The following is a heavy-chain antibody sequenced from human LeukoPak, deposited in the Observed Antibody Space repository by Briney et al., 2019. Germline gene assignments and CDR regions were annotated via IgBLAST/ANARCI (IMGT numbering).Heavy chain of an antibody. J-gene: IGHJ4*02. CDR1: GYTFTSYG. V-gene: IGHV1-18*01. Sequence: ASVTVSLKASGYTFTSYGISWVRQAPGQGLEWMGWISAYNGNTNYAQKLQGRVTMTTDTSTSTAYMELRSLRSDDTAVYYCARARYCGGDCYSGYFDYWGQGTLVTVSS. CDR2: ISAYNGNT. CDR3: ARARYCGGDCYSGYFDY. D-gene: IGHD2-21*02.